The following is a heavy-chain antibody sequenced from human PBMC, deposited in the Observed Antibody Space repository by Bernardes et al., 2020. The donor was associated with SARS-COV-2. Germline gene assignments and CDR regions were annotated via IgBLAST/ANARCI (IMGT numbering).Heavy chain of an antibody. Sequence: SETLSLTCIVSGGSISSSSYYWGWIRQPPGKGLEWIGSIYYSGSTYYNPSLKSRVTISVDTSKNQFSLTLSSVTAADTAVYYGARHGPDTARRGSSSWYHHYYYYYGMDVWGQGTTVTVSS. CDR3: ARHGPDTARRGSSSWYHHYYYYYGMDV. D-gene: IGHD6-13*01. CDR1: GGSISSSSYY. J-gene: IGHJ6*01. V-gene: IGHV4-39*01. CDR2: IYYSGST.